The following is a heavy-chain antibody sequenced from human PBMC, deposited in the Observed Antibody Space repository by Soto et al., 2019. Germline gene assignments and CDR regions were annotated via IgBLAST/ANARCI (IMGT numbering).Heavy chain of an antibody. CDR3: ARDSVVVVPAAMGAFDI. J-gene: IGHJ3*02. CDR2: IIPILGIA. V-gene: IGHV1-69*04. CDR1: GGTFSSYT. D-gene: IGHD2-2*01. Sequence: GASVKVSCKASGGTFSSYTTSWVRQAPGQGLEWMGRIIPILGIANYAQKFQGRVTITADKSTSTAYMELSSLRSEDTAVYYCARDSVVVVPAAMGAFDIWGQGTMVTVSS.